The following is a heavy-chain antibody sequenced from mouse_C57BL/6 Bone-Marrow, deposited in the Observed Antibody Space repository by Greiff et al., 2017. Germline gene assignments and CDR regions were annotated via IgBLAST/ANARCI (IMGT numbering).Heavy chain of an antibody. V-gene: IGHV1-26*01. J-gene: IGHJ2*01. CDR3: ARSGGFDY. CDR1: GYTFTDYY. D-gene: IGHD3-1*01. CDR2: INPNNGGT. Sequence: EVQLQQSGPELVKPGASVKISCKASGYTFTDYYMNWVKQRHGKCLEWIGDINPNNGGTSYNQTFKGQATLTVDKSSSTAYMELRRLTSEDSAVYYGARSGGFDYWGQGTTLTVSA.